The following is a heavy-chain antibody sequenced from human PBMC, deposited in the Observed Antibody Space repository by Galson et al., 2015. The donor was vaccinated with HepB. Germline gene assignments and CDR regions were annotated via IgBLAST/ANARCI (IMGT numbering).Heavy chain of an antibody. CDR2: IKSKTDGGTX. D-gene: IGHD2-15*01. V-gene: IGHV3-15*01. Sequence: SLRLSCAASGFIFSNAWMSWVRQAPGKGLEWVGRIKSKTDGGTXEYAAPVKXRFTXXXXDAKNTLXXXXXXLKTEDTAVYXCTTXXXIXXCSGGSCXNYYXXXXXXXGQGXXV. J-gene: IGHJ6*02. CDR1: GFIFSNAW. CDR3: TTXXXIXXCSGGSCXNYYXXXXXX.